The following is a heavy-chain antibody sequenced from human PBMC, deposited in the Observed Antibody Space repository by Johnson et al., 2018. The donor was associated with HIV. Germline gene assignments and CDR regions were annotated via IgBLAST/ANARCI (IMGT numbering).Heavy chain of an antibody. V-gene: IGHV3-11*04. Sequence: QVQLVESGGGLVKPGGSLRLSCAASGFTFSDNYMSWIRQAPGKGLEWVSYITSSGTTIYHVDSVKGRFTIPRDNAKNSLYLQINSLRAEDTAVYYCARDRWATYYYDSSGHGGVFDIWGQGTVVTVSS. J-gene: IGHJ3*02. D-gene: IGHD3-22*01. CDR2: ITSSGTTI. CDR1: GFTFSDNY. CDR3: ARDRWATYYYDSSGHGGVFDI.